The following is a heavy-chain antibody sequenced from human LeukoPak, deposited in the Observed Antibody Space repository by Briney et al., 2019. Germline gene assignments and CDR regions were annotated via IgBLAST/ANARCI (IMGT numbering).Heavy chain of an antibody. CDR1: GGSISSNSYY. Sequence: SETLSLTCTVSGGSISSNSYYWCWIRQPPGKGLEWIGSIYYSGSTYYNPSLKSRVTASMDTSKNQFSLKLSSVTAADAAMYYCARSSEATVAPIKRYLENWGQGTLVTVSS. CDR3: ARSSEATVAPIKRYLEN. V-gene: IGHV4-39*01. D-gene: IGHD5-12*01. J-gene: IGHJ1*01. CDR2: IYYSGST.